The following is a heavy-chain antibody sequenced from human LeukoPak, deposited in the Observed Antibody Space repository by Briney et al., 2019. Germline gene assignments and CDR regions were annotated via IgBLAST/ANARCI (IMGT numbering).Heavy chain of an antibody. V-gene: IGHV1-69*13. Sequence: SVKVSCKASGGTFISYAISWVRQAPGQGLEWMGGIIPIFGTANYAQKFQGRVTITADESTSTAYMELSSLRSEDTAVYYCARHGGSWYYYYGMDVWGQGTTVTVSS. J-gene: IGHJ6*02. CDR2: IIPIFGTA. D-gene: IGHD2-15*01. CDR3: ARHGGSWYYYYGMDV. CDR1: GGTFISYA.